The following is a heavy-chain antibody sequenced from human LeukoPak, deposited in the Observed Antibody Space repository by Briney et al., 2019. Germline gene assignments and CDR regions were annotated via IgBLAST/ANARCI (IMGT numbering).Heavy chain of an antibody. D-gene: IGHD3-9*01. CDR2: IEHSGSI. CDR3: ARGLLYFDWLLYTYFYY. J-gene: IGHJ4*02. Sequence: SSETLSLTCAVYGVSFSGDYWSSLRHPPGKGLEWVGEIEHSGSITYHPSLKSRVPTSLDTSKNQFSLTLSSVTAADTAVYSCARGLLYFDWLLYTYFYYWGQGPLVTVSS. V-gene: IGHV4-34*01. CDR1: GVSFSGDY.